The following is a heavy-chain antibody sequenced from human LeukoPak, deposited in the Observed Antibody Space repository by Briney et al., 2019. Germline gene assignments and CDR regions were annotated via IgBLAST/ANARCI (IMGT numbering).Heavy chain of an antibody. J-gene: IGHJ6*03. CDR3: AKDHRPLVYYMDV. Sequence: PGGSLRLSCAASGFTFSSYGMHWVRQVPGKGLEWVAVIWYDGSNKYYADSVKGRFTISRDNSKNTLYLQMNSLRAEDTAVYYCAKDHRPLVYYMDVWGKGTTVTVSS. CDR2: IWYDGSNK. CDR1: GFTFSSYG. V-gene: IGHV3-33*06. D-gene: IGHD6-6*01.